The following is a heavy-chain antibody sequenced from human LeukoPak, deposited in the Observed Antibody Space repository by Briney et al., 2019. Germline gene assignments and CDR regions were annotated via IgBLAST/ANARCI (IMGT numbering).Heavy chain of an antibody. CDR3: ARDKSANYYYYAMDV. CDR1: GFTVSSNY. V-gene: IGHV3-66*01. J-gene: IGHJ6*02. CDR2: IYIGGST. Sequence: PGGSLRLSCAASGFTVSSNYMSWVRQAPGKGLVWVSVIYIGGSTYYADSVKGRFTISRDISKNTLYLQMNILRAEDTAVYYCARDKSANYYYYAMDVWGQGTTVTVSS. D-gene: IGHD6-13*01.